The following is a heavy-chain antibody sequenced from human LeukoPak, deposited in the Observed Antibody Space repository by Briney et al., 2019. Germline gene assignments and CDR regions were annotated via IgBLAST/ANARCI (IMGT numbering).Heavy chain of an antibody. CDR2: INPNSGGT. J-gene: IGHJ5*02. V-gene: IGHV1-2*02. Sequence: GASVKVSCKASGYTFTGYYMHWVRQAPGQGLEWMGWINPNSGGTNYAQKFQGRVTMTRDTSISTAYMELSRLRSDDTAVYYCAESQVRGHNWFDPWGQGTLVTVSS. CDR3: AESQVRGHNWFDP. D-gene: IGHD3-16*01. CDR1: GYTFTGYY.